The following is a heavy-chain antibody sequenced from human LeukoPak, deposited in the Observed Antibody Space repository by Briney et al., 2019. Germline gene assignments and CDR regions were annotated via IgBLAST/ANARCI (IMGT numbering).Heavy chain of an antibody. Sequence: GGSLRLSCAASGFLFSNYWMSWVRQAPGKGLECVAIIKRDESEKYYVDSVKGRFTISRDNAKNSLYLQVNSLRAEDTAVYYCARIGLYTSSWYFDIWGQGTMVTVSS. J-gene: IGHJ3*02. CDR3: ARIGLYTSSWYFDI. V-gene: IGHV3-7*01. D-gene: IGHD6-13*01. CDR1: GFLFSNYW. CDR2: IKRDESEK.